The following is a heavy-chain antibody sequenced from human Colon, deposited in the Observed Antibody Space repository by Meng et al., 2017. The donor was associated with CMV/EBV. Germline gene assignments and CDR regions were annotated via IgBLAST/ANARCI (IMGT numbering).Heavy chain of an antibody. J-gene: IGHJ4*02. CDR3: ARWCPSTTCFSFDY. D-gene: IGHD2-2*01. V-gene: IGHV4-39*01. CDR2: IYDSGNT. Sequence: TVSGGSVASPYHWGWIRQPPGKGLEWIGSIYDSGNTYYNPSLNSRVTLSADTSKNQFSLKLNSVTAADTAVYYCARWCPSTTCFSFDYWGQGTLVTVSS. CDR1: GGSVASPYH.